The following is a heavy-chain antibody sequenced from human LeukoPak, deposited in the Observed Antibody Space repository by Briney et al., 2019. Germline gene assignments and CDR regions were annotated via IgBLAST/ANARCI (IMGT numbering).Heavy chain of an antibody. J-gene: IGHJ4*02. CDR2: ISSSSSYI. D-gene: IGHD6-13*01. Sequence: GGSLRLSCAASGFTFSSYSMNWVRQAPGKGLEWVSSISSSSSYIYYADSVKGRFTISRDNAKNSLYLQMNSLRAEDTAVYYCARMSKAAAGKGLYYWGQGTLVTVSS. V-gene: IGHV3-21*01. CDR3: ARMSKAAAGKGLYY. CDR1: GFTFSSYS.